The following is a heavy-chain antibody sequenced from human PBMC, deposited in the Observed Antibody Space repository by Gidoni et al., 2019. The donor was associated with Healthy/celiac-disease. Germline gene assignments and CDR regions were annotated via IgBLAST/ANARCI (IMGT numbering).Heavy chain of an antibody. CDR3: ASVTGQLWFGESVWFDP. Sequence: QVQLVQSGAEVKKPGASVKGSCKASGYTFTNYYMHWVRQAPGQGLEWMGIINPSGGSTSYAQKFQGRVTMTRDTSTSTVYMELSSLRSEDTAVYYCASVTGQLWFGESVWFDPWGQGTLVTVSS. CDR1: GYTFTNYY. D-gene: IGHD3-10*01. CDR2: INPSGGST. V-gene: IGHV1-46*01. J-gene: IGHJ5*02.